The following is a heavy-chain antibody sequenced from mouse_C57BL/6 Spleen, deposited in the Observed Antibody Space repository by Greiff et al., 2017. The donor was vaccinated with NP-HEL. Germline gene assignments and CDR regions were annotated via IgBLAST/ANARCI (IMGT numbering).Heavy chain of an antibody. CDR3: ARVGYYGVATGDMDY. CDR1: GYTFTSYW. CDR2: IHPNSGST. Sequence: QVQLQQPGAELVKPGASVKLSCKASGYTFTSYWMHWVKQRPGQGLEWIGMIHPNSGSTNYNETFKSKATLTVDKSSSTAYMQLSSLTSEDSAVYYCARVGYYGVATGDMDYWGQGTSVTVSS. J-gene: IGHJ4*01. D-gene: IGHD1-1*01. V-gene: IGHV1-64*01.